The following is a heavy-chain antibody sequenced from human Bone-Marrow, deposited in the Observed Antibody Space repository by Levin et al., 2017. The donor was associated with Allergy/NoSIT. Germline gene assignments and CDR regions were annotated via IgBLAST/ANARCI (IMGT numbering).Heavy chain of an antibody. CDR1: GDSLHNTHHY. J-gene: IGHJ5*01. V-gene: IGHV4-61*02. D-gene: IGHD2/OR15-2a*01. CDR2: MFVGGAA. Sequence: SQTLSLTCPVSGDSLHNTHHYWRWIRQPAGKGLEWIGRMFVGGAATYKRSLRSRVTISIDTSKNQFSLKLTSVTAADTAVYYCARDETFNSWHVGWFDSWGQGTLVTVSS. CDR3: ARDETFNSWHVGWFDS.